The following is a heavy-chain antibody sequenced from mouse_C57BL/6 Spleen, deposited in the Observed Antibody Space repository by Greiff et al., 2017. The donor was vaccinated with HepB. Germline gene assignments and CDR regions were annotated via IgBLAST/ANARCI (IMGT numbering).Heavy chain of an antibody. D-gene: IGHD1-1*01. CDR2: IWSDGST. V-gene: IGHV2-6*03. J-gene: IGHJ4*01. CDR1: GFSLTSYG. CDR3: ARGGDFYGAMDY. Sequence: VKLVESGPGLVAPSQSLSITCTVSGFSLTSYGVHWVRQPPGKGLEWLVVIWSDGSTNYNSALKSRLSISKDNSKSQVFLKMNSLQTDDTAMYYCARGGDFYGAMDYWGQGTSVTVSS.